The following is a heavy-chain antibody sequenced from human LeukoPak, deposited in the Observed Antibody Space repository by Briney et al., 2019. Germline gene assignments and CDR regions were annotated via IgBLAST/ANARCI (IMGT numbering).Heavy chain of an antibody. CDR2: ILPIFGTT. CDR1: GYTFTSYG. V-gene: IGHV1-69*13. J-gene: IGHJ3*02. Sequence: SVKVSCKASGYTFTSYGISWVRQAPGQGLEWMGGILPIFGTTNYAQKFQGRVTITADESTSTAYMELSSLRSEDTAVYYCARVSCGGNCYSLIGAFDIWGQGTMVTVSS. D-gene: IGHD2-15*01. CDR3: ARVSCGGNCYSLIGAFDI.